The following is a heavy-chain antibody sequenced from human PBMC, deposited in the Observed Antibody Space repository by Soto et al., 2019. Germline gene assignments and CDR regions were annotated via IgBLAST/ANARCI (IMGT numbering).Heavy chain of an antibody. J-gene: IGHJ4*02. Sequence: EVQLVESGGGLVHSGGSLRLSCAASGFTFSSYEMKWVRQAPGKGLEWVSYISSSGNNIYYSDSVKGRFTISRDNAKNSLYLQMSSLRAEDTAFYYCARDKGADTGAIDYWGQGTLVAVSS. CDR2: ISSSGNNI. CDR3: ARDKGADTGAIDY. CDR1: GFTFSSYE. V-gene: IGHV3-48*03. D-gene: IGHD6-19*01.